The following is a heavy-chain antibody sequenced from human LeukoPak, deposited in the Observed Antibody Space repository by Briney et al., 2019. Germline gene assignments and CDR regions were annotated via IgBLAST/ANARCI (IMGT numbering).Heavy chain of an antibody. Sequence: GGSLRLSCAASGFTFDDYTMHWVRHTPGKGLEWVSLIYWDGSRTYYADSVKGRFTISRDNSRNTLYLQMNSLRPEDTAVYYCTKEGLPSGTSWSAWFDPWGQGTLVTVSA. CDR1: GFTFDDYT. CDR3: TKEGLPSGTSWSAWFDP. CDR2: IYWDGSRT. D-gene: IGHD3-10*01. J-gene: IGHJ5*02. V-gene: IGHV3-43*01.